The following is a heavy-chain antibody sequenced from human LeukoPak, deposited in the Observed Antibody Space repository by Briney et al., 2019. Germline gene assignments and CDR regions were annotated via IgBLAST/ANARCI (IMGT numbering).Heavy chain of an antibody. V-gene: IGHV1-69*05. J-gene: IGHJ5*02. Sequence: SVKVSCKASGGTFSSYAISWVRQAPGQGLEWMGGIIPIFGTANYAHKFQGRVTMTRDMSTSTVYMELSSLRSEDTAVYYCARGAHVRMYDSNHNCFDPWGQGTLVTVSS. CDR3: ARGAHVRMYDSNHNCFDP. CDR2: IIPIFGTA. CDR1: GGTFSSYA. D-gene: IGHD3-22*01.